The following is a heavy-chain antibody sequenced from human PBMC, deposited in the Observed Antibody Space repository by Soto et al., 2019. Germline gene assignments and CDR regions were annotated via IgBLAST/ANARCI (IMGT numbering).Heavy chain of an antibody. CDR1: GGSIRSYY. V-gene: IGHV4-59*08. D-gene: IGHD3-10*01. Sequence: QVQLQESGPGLVKPSETLSLSCTVSGGSIRSYYWSWFRQSPGKRMEWIGYVHHSWGSSYNPSLPRRAALSLDTSKSQSSLKVTSVTATDSAVYYCARQGFGPLHGLVDVWGQGTTVTVSS. J-gene: IGHJ6*02. CDR2: VHHSWGS. CDR3: ARQGFGPLHGLVDV.